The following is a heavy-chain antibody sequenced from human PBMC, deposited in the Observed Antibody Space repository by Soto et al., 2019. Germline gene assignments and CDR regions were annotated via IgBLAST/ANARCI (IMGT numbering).Heavy chain of an antibody. Sequence: SETLSLTCAVYGGSFSGYYWSWIRQPPGKGLEWIGEINHSGSTNYNPSLKSRVTISVDTSKNQFSLKLSSVTAADTAVYYCARRRYFDWLFHTALENAFDIWGQGTMVTVSS. V-gene: IGHV4-34*01. CDR1: GGSFSGYY. D-gene: IGHD3-9*01. J-gene: IGHJ3*02. CDR3: ARRRYFDWLFHTALENAFDI. CDR2: INHSGST.